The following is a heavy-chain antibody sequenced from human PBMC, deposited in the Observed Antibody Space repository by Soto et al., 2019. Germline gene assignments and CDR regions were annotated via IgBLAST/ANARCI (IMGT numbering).Heavy chain of an antibody. CDR2: ISYDGSDP. Sequence: QVQLVESGGGVVHPGRSLRLSCAASGFTFSRYGMHWVRQAPGKGLEWVAVISYDGSDPNYGDSVKGRFTIYRDNSKNTLYLQMNSLRAEDTAVYYCAKDSDCSGGRCYYDALDIWGQGTMVTVSS. J-gene: IGHJ3*02. CDR3: AKDSDCSGGRCYYDALDI. CDR1: GFTFSRYG. D-gene: IGHD2-15*01. V-gene: IGHV3-30*18.